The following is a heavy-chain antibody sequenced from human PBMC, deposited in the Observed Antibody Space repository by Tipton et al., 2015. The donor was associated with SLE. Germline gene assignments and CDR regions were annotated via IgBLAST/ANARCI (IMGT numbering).Heavy chain of an antibody. V-gene: IGHV3-30*04. Sequence: SLRLSCAASGFTFSSYAMHWVRQAPGKGLEWVAVISYDGSNKYYADSVKGRFTISRDNSKNTLYLQMNSLRAEDTAVYYCARDGEITFGGVIGYYFDYWGQGTLVTVSS. CDR2: ISYDGSNK. J-gene: IGHJ4*02. CDR3: ARDGEITFGGVIGYYFDY. CDR1: GFTFSSYA. D-gene: IGHD3-16*02.